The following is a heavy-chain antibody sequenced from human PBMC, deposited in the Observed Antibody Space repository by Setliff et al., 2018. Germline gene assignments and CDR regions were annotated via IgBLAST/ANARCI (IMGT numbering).Heavy chain of an antibody. CDR2: INHNGGT. J-gene: IGHJ4*02. Sequence: SETLSLTCAVYGGSFSGYYWSWIRQPPGRGLEWIGEINHNGGTNYNPSLKSRVTISIHTSKNQFSLNLSSVTAADTAVYYCARLRYYGSGSYLDYWGQGTLVTVSS. CDR3: ARLRYYGSGSYLDY. V-gene: IGHV4-34*01. D-gene: IGHD3-10*01. CDR1: GGSFSGYY.